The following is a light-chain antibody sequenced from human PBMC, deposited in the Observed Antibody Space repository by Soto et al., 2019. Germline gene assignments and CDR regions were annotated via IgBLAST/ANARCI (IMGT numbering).Light chain of an antibody. CDR2: KAS. Sequence: IRMTQSPSSLSASVGDRVTITCRASQSISSYLNWYQQKPGKAPKLLIYKASTLKSGVPSRFSGSGSGTEFTLTISSLQPDDFATYYCQQYNSYPWTFGQGTKVDIK. CDR1: QSISSY. CDR3: QQYNSYPWT. V-gene: IGKV1-5*03. J-gene: IGKJ1*01.